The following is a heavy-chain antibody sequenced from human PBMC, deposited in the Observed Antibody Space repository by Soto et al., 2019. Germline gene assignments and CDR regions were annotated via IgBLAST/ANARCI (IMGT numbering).Heavy chain of an antibody. CDR3: ARDNGYYDILTGYYYGMDV. V-gene: IGHV4-59*01. CDR2: IYYSGST. D-gene: IGHD3-9*01. Sequence: PSETLSLTCTVSGGSISSYYWSWIRQPPGKGLEWIGYIYYSGSTNYNPSLKSRVTISVDTSKNQFSLKLSSVTAADTAVYYCARDNGYYDILTGYYYGMDVRGQGTTVTVSS. CDR1: GGSISSYY. J-gene: IGHJ6*02.